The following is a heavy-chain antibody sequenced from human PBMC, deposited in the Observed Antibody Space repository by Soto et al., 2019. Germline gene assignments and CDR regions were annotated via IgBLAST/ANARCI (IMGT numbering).Heavy chain of an antibody. V-gene: IGHV1-69*13. CDR1: GGTFSSYA. J-gene: IGHJ6*02. CDR3: ARGTYDSSGYYYYYGMDV. D-gene: IGHD3-22*01. CDR2: IIPIFGTA. Sequence: SVKVSCKASGGTFSSYAISWVRQAPGQGLEWMGGIIPIFGTANYAQKFQGRVTITADESTSTAYMELSSLRSEDTAVYYCARGTYDSSGYYYYYGMDVWSQGTTVTVSS.